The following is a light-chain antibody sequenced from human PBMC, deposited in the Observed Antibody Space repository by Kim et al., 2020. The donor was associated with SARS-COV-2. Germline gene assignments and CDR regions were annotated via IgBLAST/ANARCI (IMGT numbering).Light chain of an antibody. CDR1: HGSVATSH. CDR3: QSYDDTSAV. J-gene: IGLJ3*02. CDR2: EDY. V-gene: IGLV6-57*03. Sequence: GKAMTLSRPHNHGSVATSHVQWYHQRPGSAPTTVILEDYQRPSGVPDRFSGSVDGSSNSPFLTVPGLENEDEAVCYCQSYDDTSAVFGGGTQLTVL.